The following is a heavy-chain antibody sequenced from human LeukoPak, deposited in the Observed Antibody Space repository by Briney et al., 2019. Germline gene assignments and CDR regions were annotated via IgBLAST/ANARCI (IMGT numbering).Heavy chain of an antibody. CDR3: ARAPPLDYDFWSGYYEPSTET. J-gene: IGHJ5*02. Sequence: GGSLRLSCAASGFTVSSNYMSWVRQAPGKGLEWASVIYSGGSTYYADSVKGRFTISRDNSKNTLYLQMNSLRAEDTAVYYCARAPPLDYDFWSGYYEPSTETWGQGTLVTVSS. V-gene: IGHV3-66*01. CDR1: GFTVSSNY. CDR2: IYSGGST. D-gene: IGHD3-3*01.